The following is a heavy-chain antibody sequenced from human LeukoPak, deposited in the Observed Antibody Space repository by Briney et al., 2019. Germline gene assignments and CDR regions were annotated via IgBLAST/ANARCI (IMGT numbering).Heavy chain of an antibody. V-gene: IGHV4-59*01. CDR1: GGSMSSYY. J-gene: IGHJ2*01. Sequence: SETLSLTCTVSGGSMSSYYWSWIRQPPGKGLEWIGYIYNNGRTNYNPSLKSRVTISVDTSKNQSSLRLPSVTAADTAVYYCARDPGSSGYWYFDLWGRGTLVTVSS. D-gene: IGHD6-19*01. CDR2: IYNNGRT. CDR3: ARDPGSSGYWYFDL.